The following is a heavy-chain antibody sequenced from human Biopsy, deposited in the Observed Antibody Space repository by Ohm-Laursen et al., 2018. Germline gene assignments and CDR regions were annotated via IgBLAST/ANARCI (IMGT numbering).Heavy chain of an antibody. D-gene: IGHD2-15*01. CDR3: ARHGSQGYCTGGSCVDY. CDR1: GESFNGYY. J-gene: IGHJ4*02. Sequence: SDTLSLTCAVYGESFNGYYWGWIRQPPGKGLEWIGSIYYRGNTNYNPSLKSRVTISVDTSKNQFSLKLSSATAADTAVFYCARHGSQGYCTGGSCVDYWGQGALVTVSS. CDR2: IYYRGNT. V-gene: IGHV4-34*01.